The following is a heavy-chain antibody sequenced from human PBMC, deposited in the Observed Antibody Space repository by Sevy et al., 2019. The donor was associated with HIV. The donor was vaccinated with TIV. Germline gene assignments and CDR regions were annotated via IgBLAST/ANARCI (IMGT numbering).Heavy chain of an antibody. J-gene: IGHJ6*03. CDR2: IYYSGST. CDR3: ARERKLVPATVAYYYYYYMDV. D-gene: IGHD6-6*01. CDR1: GGSISSYY. Sequence: SETLSLTCTVSGGSISSYYWSWIRQPPGKGLEWIGYIYYSGSTNYNPSLKSRVTISVDTSKNQFSLKLSSATAADTAVYYCARERKLVPATVAYYYYYYMDVWGKGTTVTVSS. V-gene: IGHV4-59*01.